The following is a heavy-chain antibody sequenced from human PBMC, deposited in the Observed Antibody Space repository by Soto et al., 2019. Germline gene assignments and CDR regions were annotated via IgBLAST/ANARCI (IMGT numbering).Heavy chain of an antibody. CDR2: IYSGGST. V-gene: IGHV3-53*01. J-gene: IGHJ4*02. D-gene: IGHD1-26*01. Sequence: GGSLRLSCAASGFTVSSNYMSWVRQAPGKGLEWVSVIYSGGSTYYADSVKGRFTISRDNSKNTLYLQMNSLRAEDTAVYYCAMTLEYSGNYYAFDYWGQGTLVPVS. CDR3: AMTLEYSGNYYAFDY. CDR1: GFTVSSNY.